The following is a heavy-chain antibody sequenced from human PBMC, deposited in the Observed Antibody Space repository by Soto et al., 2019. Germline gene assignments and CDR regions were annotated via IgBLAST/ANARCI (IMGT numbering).Heavy chain of an antibody. V-gene: IGHV4-39*01. J-gene: IGHJ4*02. D-gene: IGHD6-19*01. CDR2: IYYSGST. CDR3: ARYSSVLNYFDY. Sequence: PSETLSLTCTVSGGPISSSSYYWGWIRQPPGKGLEWIGSIYYSGSTYYNPPLKSRVTISVDTSKNQFSLKLSSVTAADTAVYYCARYSSVLNYFDYWGQGTLVTVSS. CDR1: GGPISSSSYY.